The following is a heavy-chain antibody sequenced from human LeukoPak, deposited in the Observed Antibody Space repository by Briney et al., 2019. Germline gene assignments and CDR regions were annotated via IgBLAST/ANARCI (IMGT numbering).Heavy chain of an antibody. D-gene: IGHD2-2*01. CDR3: ARGGGDCSSASCYPDYYYYGLDV. Sequence: GASVKVSCKASGYSFTTFAMNWVRRAPGQGLEWMGWINSNTGNPTYAQGFTGRFVFSLDTSVSTAYLQISSLKAGDTAVYYCARGGGDCSSASCYPDYYYYGLDVWGQGTMVTVSS. CDR2: INSNTGNP. V-gene: IGHV7-4-1*02. CDR1: GYSFTTFA. J-gene: IGHJ6*02.